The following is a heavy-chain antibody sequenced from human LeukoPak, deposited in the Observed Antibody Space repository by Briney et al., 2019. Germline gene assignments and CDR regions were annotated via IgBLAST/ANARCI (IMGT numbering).Heavy chain of an antibody. CDR2: IYSGGST. V-gene: IGHV3-66*01. Sequence: GGSQRLSCEASGFTVSSNYMSWVRQAPGTGLEWVSVIYSGGSTYNADSVKGRFTISRDNSKNTLYLQMNSLRAEDTAVYYCAREYFGYDILTGAPPMDVWGKGTTVTISS. D-gene: IGHD3-9*01. J-gene: IGHJ6*04. CDR1: GFTVSSNY. CDR3: AREYFGYDILTGAPPMDV.